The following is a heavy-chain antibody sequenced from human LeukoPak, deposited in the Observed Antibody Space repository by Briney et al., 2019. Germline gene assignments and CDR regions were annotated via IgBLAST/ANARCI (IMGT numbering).Heavy chain of an antibody. CDR1: GGAISSDRYS. CDR2: IYTSGST. CDR3: ARMPPFGYGDYGWFDP. V-gene: IGHV4-61*02. Sequence: SETLSLTCTVSGGAISSDRYSWSRIRQPAGKGLEWIGRIYTSGSTKYNPSLKSRVTISLDTSKNQFSLNLYSVTAADTAVYYCARMPPFGYGDYGWFDPWGQGTLVTVSS. J-gene: IGHJ5*02. D-gene: IGHD4-17*01.